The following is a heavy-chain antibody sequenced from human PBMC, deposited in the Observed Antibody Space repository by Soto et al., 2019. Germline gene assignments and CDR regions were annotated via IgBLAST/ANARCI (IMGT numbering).Heavy chain of an antibody. J-gene: IGHJ6*02. CDR2: ISVGGYT. D-gene: IGHD3-10*01. CDR3: TTQGFGILHGLVDV. Sequence: PSETLSLTCTVSGDSISSFSTHYGSWVRQPPGWGLEWFGYISVGGYTSYNPSLRSRVFISVDTSNNQVSLNLASVTAADTAIYYCTTQGFGILHGLVDVWGQGTTVTVSS. CDR1: GDSISSFSTHY. V-gene: IGHV4-4*09.